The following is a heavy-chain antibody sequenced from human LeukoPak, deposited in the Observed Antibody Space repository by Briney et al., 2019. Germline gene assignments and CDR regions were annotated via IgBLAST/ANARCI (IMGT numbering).Heavy chain of an antibody. V-gene: IGHV4-61*02. CDR2: IYTSGST. D-gene: IGHD3-9*01. J-gene: IGHJ3*02. CDR1: GGSISSGSYY. Sequence: PSQTLSLTCTVSGGSISSGSYYWSWIRQPAGKGLEWIGRIYTSGSTNYNPSLKSRVTISVDTSKNQFSLKLSSVTAADTAVYYCARDYRYLTGYDPFDIWGQGTMVTVSS. CDR3: ARDYRYLTGYDPFDI.